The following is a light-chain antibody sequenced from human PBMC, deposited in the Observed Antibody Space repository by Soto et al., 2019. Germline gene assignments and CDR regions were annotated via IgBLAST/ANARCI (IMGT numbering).Light chain of an antibody. CDR3: QQYHTSSIT. V-gene: IGKV1-5*01. J-gene: IGKJ5*01. CDR1: QTISNW. CDR2: DAS. Sequence: DIQMTQSPSTLSASVVDRVTITCRASQTISNWLAWYQQKPGKAPTLLIYDASTLERGVPSRFSGTGSGTEFTLSIDSLQPDDFATYYCQQYHTSSITCGQGTRREIK.